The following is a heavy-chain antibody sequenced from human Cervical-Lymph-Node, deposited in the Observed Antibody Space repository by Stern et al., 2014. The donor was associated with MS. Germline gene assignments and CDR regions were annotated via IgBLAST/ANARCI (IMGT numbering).Heavy chain of an antibody. CDR1: GYTFTRHN. V-gene: IGHV1-46*03. CDR3: VRDNGNWAFDY. Sequence: VQLLESGAEVKTPGASVKVSCKASGYTFTRHNMHWVRPAPGQGHEWVGIIIPDGGTTHYAQKLQGRVTLTTNTSTSTVYMELSSLRSEDTAVYSCVRDNGNWAFDYWGQGSLVTVSS. D-gene: IGHD7-27*01. CDR2: IIPDGGTT. J-gene: IGHJ4*02.